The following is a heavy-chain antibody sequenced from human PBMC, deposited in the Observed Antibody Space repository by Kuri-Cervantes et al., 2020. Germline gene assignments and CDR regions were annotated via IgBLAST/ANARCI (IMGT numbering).Heavy chain of an antibody. V-gene: IGHV3-48*03. CDR3: ARDFPPHYSSSVPDAFDI. D-gene: IGHD6-6*01. CDR2: ISGSDNTI. J-gene: IGHJ3*02. Sequence: GESLKISCAASGFTFSSYEMNWVRQAPGKGLEWLSYISGSDNTIYYADSVKGRFTISRDNAKNSLYLQMNSLRAEDTAVYYCARDFPPHYSSSVPDAFDIWGQGTMVTVSS. CDR1: GFTFSSYE.